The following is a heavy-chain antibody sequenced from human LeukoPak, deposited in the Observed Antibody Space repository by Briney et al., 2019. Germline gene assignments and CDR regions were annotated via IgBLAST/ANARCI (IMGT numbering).Heavy chain of an antibody. CDR2: INHSGST. CDR1: GGSFSGYY. V-gene: IGHV4-34*01. CDR3: ASGGYCSSTSCYRPFDY. J-gene: IGHJ4*02. D-gene: IGHD2-2*01. Sequence: SETLSLTCAVYGGSFSGYYWSWIRQPPGKGLEWSGEINHSGSTNYNPSLKSRVTISVDTSKNQFSLKLSSVTAADTAVYYCASGGYCSSTSCYRPFDYWGQGTLVTVSS.